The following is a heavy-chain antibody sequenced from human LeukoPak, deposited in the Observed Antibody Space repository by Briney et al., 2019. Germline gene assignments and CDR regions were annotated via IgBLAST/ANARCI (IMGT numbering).Heavy chain of an antibody. J-gene: IGHJ4*02. Sequence: ETLSLTCAVYGGSFSGYYWSWIRQPPGKGLEWIGEINHSGSTNYNPSLKSRVTVSVDTSKNQFSLWLSSVTAADTAVYYCARDDTAMNTLDYWGQGTLVTVSS. CDR1: GGSFSGYY. CDR3: ARDDTAMNTLDY. CDR2: INHSGST. D-gene: IGHD5-18*01. V-gene: IGHV4-34*01.